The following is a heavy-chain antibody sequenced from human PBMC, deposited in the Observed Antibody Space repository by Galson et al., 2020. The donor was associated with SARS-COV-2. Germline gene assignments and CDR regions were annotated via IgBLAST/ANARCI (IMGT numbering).Heavy chain of an antibody. CDR3: ARDGPRDTYVILGYCYGLDV. D-gene: IGHD5-18*01. CDR2: IVTGLGVA. V-gene: IGHV1-69*10. J-gene: IGHJ6*02. CDR1: GGTFSRYA. Sequence: SVKVSCTASGGTFSRYAINWVRQAPGQGLEWMGGIVTGLGVAHYAQKFQGRVTITADKSTSTAYMELSSLRSEDTAVYYCARDGPRDTYVILGYCYGLDVWGQVTTVTVSS.